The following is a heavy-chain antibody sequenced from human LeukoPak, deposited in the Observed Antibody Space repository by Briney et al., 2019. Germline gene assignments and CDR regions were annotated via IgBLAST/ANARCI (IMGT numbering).Heavy chain of an antibody. CDR1: GYTFTGYY. V-gene: IGHV1-8*03. CDR3: ARGRYSGYDYWVY. J-gene: IGHJ4*02. Sequence: ASVKVSCKASGYTFTGYYMHWVRQAPGQGLEWMGWMNPNSGNTGYAQKFQGRVTITRNTSISTAYMELSSLRSEDTAVYYCARGRYSGYDYWVYWGQGTLVTVSS. CDR2: MNPNSGNT. D-gene: IGHD5-12*01.